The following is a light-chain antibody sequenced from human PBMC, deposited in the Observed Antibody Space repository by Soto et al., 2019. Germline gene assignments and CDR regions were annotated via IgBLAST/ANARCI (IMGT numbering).Light chain of an antibody. CDR3: HQRSNWWT. Sequence: EIVLTQSPGTLCLSPGERATLSCRASQSVSSSYLAWYQQKPGQAPRLLIYGASSRATGIPDRFSGSGSGTDFTLTISRLEPEDSAVYYCHQRSNWWTFGQGTKV. CDR2: GAS. CDR1: QSVSSSY. J-gene: IGKJ1*01. V-gene: IGKV3D-20*02.